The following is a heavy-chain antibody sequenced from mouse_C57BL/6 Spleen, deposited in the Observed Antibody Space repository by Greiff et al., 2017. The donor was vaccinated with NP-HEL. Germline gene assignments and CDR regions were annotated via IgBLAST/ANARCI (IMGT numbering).Heavy chain of an antibody. CDR2: IHPEDGAT. J-gene: IGHJ1*03. CDR3: ARGERYWGYFDV. Sequence: VQLQQSGAELVKPGASVKLSCTASGFNIKDYYMHWVKQRTEQGLEWIGRIHPEDGATKYAPKFQGKATITADTSSNTAYLQLSSLTSEDTAVYYCARGERYWGYFDVWGTGTTVTVSS. CDR1: GFNIKDYY. V-gene: IGHV14-2*01. D-gene: IGHD1-1*01.